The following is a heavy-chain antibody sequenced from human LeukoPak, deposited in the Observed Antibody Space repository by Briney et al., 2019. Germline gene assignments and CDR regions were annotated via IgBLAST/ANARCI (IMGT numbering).Heavy chain of an antibody. Sequence: GASVKVSCKASGYTFTAYYMHWVRQATGQGLEWMGWMNPNSGNTGYAQKFQGRVTMTTDTSTSTAYMELRSLRSDDTAMYYCARGRYSGSYTLFDYWGQGILVTVSS. CDR2: MNPNSGNT. V-gene: IGHV1-8*02. CDR1: GYTFTAYY. J-gene: IGHJ4*02. D-gene: IGHD1-26*01. CDR3: ARGRYSGSYTLFDY.